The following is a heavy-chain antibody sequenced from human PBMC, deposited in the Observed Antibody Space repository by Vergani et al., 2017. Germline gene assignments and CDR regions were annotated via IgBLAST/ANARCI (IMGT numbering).Heavy chain of an antibody. J-gene: IGHJ6*02. D-gene: IGHD3-10*01. V-gene: IGHV1-46*01. Sequence: QVQLVQSGAEVKKPGASVKVSCKASGYTFTSYYMHWVRQAPGQGLEWMGIINPSGGSTSYAQKFQGRVTMTRDTSTSTVYMELSSLRSEDTAVYYCARGGGGKTMVRRAYGMDVWGQGTTVTVSS. CDR2: INPSGGST. CDR1: GYTFTSYY. CDR3: ARGGGGKTMVRRAYGMDV.